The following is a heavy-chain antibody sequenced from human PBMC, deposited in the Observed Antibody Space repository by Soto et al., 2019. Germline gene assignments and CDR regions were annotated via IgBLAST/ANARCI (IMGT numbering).Heavy chain of an antibody. CDR2: INHSGST. D-gene: IGHD6-19*01. V-gene: IGHV4-30-2*01. Sequence: SETLSLTCAVSGGSISSGGYSWSWIRQPPGKGLEWIGEINHSGSTNYNPSLKSRVTISVDTSKNQFSLKLSSVTAADTAVYYCARGRRGSSGWYYYYGMDVWGQGTTVTVSS. CDR1: GGSISSGGYS. J-gene: IGHJ6*02. CDR3: ARGRRGSSGWYYYYGMDV.